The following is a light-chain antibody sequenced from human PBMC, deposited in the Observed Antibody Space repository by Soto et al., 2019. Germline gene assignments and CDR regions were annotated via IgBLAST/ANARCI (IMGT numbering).Light chain of an antibody. J-gene: IGKJ3*01. CDR1: QDIRNF. CDR2: AAS. CDR3: QKYSSVPV. Sequence: DIQMTQSPTSLSASVGDRVTITCRASQDIRNFVAWYQQKSGKAPKLLIYAASTLQSGVPSRFSGSGSGTDFTLTINSLQPEDVATYSCQKYSSVPVFGPGTKVAIK. V-gene: IGKV1-27*01.